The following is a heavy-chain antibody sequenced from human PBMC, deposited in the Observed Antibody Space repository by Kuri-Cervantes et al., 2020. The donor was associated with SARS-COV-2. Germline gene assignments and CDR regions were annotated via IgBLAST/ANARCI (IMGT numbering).Heavy chain of an antibody. CDR2: ISYDGSNK. D-gene: IGHD3-16*01. CDR3: AKDPYGGGVTALLDY. Sequence: GGSLRLSCAASGFTFSSYAMHWVRQAPGKGLEWVAVISYDGSNKYYADSVKGRFTISRDNSKNTLYLQMNSLRAEDTAIYYCAKDPYGGGVTALLDYWGQGTRVTVSS. J-gene: IGHJ4*02. V-gene: IGHV3-30-3*01. CDR1: GFTFSSYA.